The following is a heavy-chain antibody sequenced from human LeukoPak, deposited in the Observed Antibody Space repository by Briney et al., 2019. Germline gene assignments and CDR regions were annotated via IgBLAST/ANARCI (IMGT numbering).Heavy chain of an antibody. CDR1: GYTFSSYG. Sequence: ASVTVSCKASGYTFSSYGISWVRQAPGQGLEWMGIINPSGGTTTYAQKFQGRVTMTRDTSTSTVYMELNSLRSEDTAVYYCAREMAATFRTFDYWGQGTLVTVSS. V-gene: IGHV1-46*01. CDR3: AREMAATFRTFDY. CDR2: INPSGGTT. D-gene: IGHD5-24*01. J-gene: IGHJ4*02.